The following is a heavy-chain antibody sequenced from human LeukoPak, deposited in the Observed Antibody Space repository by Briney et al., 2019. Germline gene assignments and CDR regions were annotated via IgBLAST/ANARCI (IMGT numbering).Heavy chain of an antibody. CDR1: GFTFSSYE. CDR3: ARPSRSGYPSFWDY. V-gene: IGHV3-48*03. D-gene: IGHD3-3*01. Sequence: GGSLRLSCAASGFTFSSYEMNWVRQAPGKGLEWVPYISSSGSTIYYADSVKGRFTISRDNAKNSLYLQMNSLRAEDTAVYYCARPSRSGYPSFWDYWGQGTLVTVSS. J-gene: IGHJ4*02. CDR2: ISSSGSTI.